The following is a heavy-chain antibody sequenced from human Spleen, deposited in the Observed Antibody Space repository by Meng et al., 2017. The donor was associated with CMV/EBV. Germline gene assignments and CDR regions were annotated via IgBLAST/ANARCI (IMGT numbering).Heavy chain of an antibody. CDR3: ARLGDDSSGYYEGNWFDP. J-gene: IGHJ5*02. V-gene: IGHV4-34*01. CDR1: GGSFSGYY. Sequence: QVPLQQWGPGLLKPSETLSLTCAVYGGSFSGYYWSWIRQPPGKGLEWIGEINHSGSTNYNPSLKSRVTISVDTSKNQFSLKLSSVTAADTAVYYCARLGDDSSGYYEGNWFDPWGQGTLVTVSS. CDR2: INHSGST. D-gene: IGHD3-22*01.